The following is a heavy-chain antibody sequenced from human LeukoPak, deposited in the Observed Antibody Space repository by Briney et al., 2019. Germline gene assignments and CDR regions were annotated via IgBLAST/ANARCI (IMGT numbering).Heavy chain of an antibody. CDR1: GFTFSRYV. CDR3: AKAMASGTYDAFDI. Sequence: GGSLRLSCAGSGFTFSRYVMSWVRQAAGKGLEWVSTISGSGGSTYYADSVKGPFTISRDSSKNTLFLQMNSLRAEDTAIYYCAKAMASGTYDAFDIWGQGTMVTVSS. V-gene: IGHV3-23*01. CDR2: ISGSGGST. J-gene: IGHJ3*02. D-gene: IGHD1-26*01.